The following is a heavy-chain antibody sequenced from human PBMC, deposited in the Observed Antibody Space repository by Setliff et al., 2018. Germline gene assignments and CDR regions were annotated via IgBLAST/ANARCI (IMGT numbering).Heavy chain of an antibody. J-gene: IGHJ6*02. CDR3: ARDRTAYSYGLDV. V-gene: IGHV4-59*02. Sequence: SETLSLTCTVSGGSVSPYFWSWIRQPPGKGLEWIGYIYHNGNTNFNPSLKSRVNMSIDTSKNQFALNLKSVTAADTAVYYCARDRTAYSYGLDVWGQGTTVTVSS. CDR1: GGSVSPYF. CDR2: IYHNGNT. D-gene: IGHD5-18*01.